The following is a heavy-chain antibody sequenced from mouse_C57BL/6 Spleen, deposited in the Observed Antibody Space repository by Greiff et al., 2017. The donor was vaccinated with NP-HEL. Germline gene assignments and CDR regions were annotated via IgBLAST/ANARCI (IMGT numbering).Heavy chain of an antibody. CDR2: INPNNGGT. Sequence: EVQLQQSGPELVKPGASVKISCKASGYTFTDYYMNWVKQSHGKSLEWIGDINPNNGGTSYNQKFKGKATLTVDKSSSTAYIELRSLTSEDSAVYYCARSLWDGFDYWGQGTTLTVSS. D-gene: IGHD6-1*01. J-gene: IGHJ2*01. CDR1: GYTFTDYY. CDR3: ARSLWDGFDY. V-gene: IGHV1-26*01.